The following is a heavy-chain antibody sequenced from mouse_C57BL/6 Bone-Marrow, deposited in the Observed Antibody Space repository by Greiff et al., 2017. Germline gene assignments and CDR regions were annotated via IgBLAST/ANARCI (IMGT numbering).Heavy chain of an antibody. J-gene: IGHJ2*01. CDR1: GYTFTSYW. V-gene: IGHV1-55*01. CDR2: IYPGSGST. Sequence: QVQLKQPGAELVKPGASVKMSCKASGYTFTSYWITWVKQRPGQGLEWIGDIYPGSGSTNYNEKFKSKATLTVDTSSSTAYMQISSLTSEDSAVYYCARWCYDYALYYGGQGTTLTVSS. D-gene: IGHD2-4*01. CDR3: ARWCYDYALYY.